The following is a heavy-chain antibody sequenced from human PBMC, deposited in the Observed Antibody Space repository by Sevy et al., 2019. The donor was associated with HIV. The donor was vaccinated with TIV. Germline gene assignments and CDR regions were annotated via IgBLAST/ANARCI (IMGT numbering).Heavy chain of an antibody. Sequence: ASVKVSCKVSGYTLTELSMHWVRQTPGKGLEWMGGCDPEDGETIYAQKFQGRVTMTEDTSTDTAYMELSSLRSEDTAVYYCATGKAVLRYFDWLLADAFDIWGQGTMVTVSS. J-gene: IGHJ3*02. CDR3: ATGKAVLRYFDWLLADAFDI. CDR2: CDPEDGET. V-gene: IGHV1-24*01. D-gene: IGHD3-9*01. CDR1: GYTLTELS.